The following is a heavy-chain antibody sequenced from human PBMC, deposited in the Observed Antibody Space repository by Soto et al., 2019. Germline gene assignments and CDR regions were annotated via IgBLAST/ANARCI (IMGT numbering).Heavy chain of an antibody. CDR2: ISPDGNNA. V-gene: IGHV3-30-3*01. CDR3: VRGPPHGAFDI. Sequence: QVQLVESGGDVVQPGRSLRLSCAASGSTFSSYDIHWVRQAPGKGLEWVAHISPDGNNAYYADSVKGRFTISRDNARNTVYLKVNSLKTEDTACYQWVRGPPHGAFDIWGQGTLVTVSS. CDR1: GSTFSSYD. J-gene: IGHJ3*02.